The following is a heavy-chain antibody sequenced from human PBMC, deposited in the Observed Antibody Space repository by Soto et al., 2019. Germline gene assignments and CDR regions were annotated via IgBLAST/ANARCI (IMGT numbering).Heavy chain of an antibody. CDR1: GFTFSSYA. D-gene: IGHD3-10*01. J-gene: IGHJ6*02. CDR3: GKGVTMVRGVMVPYYYYGMDV. V-gene: IGHV3-23*01. Sequence: GGSLRLSCAASGFTFSSYAMSWVRQAPGKGLEWVSAISGSGGSTYYADSVKGRFTISRDNSKNTLYLQMNSLRAEDTAVYYCGKGVTMVRGVMVPYYYYGMDVWGQGTTVTVSS. CDR2: ISGSGGST.